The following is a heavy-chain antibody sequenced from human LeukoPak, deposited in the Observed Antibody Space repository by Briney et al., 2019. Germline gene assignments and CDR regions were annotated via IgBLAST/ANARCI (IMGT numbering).Heavy chain of an antibody. Sequence: GASVKVSCKASGYTFTSYDINWVRQATGQGLEWMGWMNPNSGNTGYAQKFQGRVTMTRNTSISTAYMELSSLRSEDTAVYYCAKDSGYDYPAYMDVWGKGTTVTISS. V-gene: IGHV1-8*01. D-gene: IGHD5-12*01. CDR2: MNPNSGNT. CDR3: AKDSGYDYPAYMDV. J-gene: IGHJ6*03. CDR1: GYTFTSYD.